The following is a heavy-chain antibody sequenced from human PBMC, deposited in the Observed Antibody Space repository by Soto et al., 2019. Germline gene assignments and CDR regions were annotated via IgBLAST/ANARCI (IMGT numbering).Heavy chain of an antibody. Sequence: SLRPSCAVSRFNFSIFGVHWVRQAPGKGLEWVAVISNDGSYKYYAESVKGRFTISRDNSKSTQYLQMDSLRAEDTAIYFCAKDHYYDFWSGIDYWGQGTLVTVPS. CDR1: RFNFSIFG. CDR3: AKDHYYDFWSGIDY. V-gene: IGHV3-30*18. J-gene: IGHJ4*02. D-gene: IGHD3-3*01. CDR2: ISNDGSYK.